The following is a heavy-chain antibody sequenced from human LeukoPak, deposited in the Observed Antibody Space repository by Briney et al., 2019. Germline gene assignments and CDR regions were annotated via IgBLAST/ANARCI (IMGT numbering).Heavy chain of an antibody. J-gene: IGHJ6*03. CDR3: ARDLGWYSNPNPPYYYMDV. CDR1: GFTFSRYG. CDR2: IRYDGNHK. V-gene: IGHV3-30*02. Sequence: GGSLRLSCVASGFTFSRYGMHWVRQAPGKGLEWVAFIRYDGNHKYYADSVKGRFTISRDNSKNTLYLQMNSLRAEDTAVYYCARDLGWYSNPNPPYYYMDVWGKGTTVTVSS. D-gene: IGHD6-13*01.